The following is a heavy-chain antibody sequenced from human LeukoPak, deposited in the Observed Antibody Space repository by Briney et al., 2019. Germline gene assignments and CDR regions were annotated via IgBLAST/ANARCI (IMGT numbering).Heavy chain of an antibody. CDR2: INPSGGST. CDR3: ARDGEQLVPFDY. V-gene: IGHV1-46*01. J-gene: IGHJ4*02. CDR1: GYTFTSYY. D-gene: IGHD6-6*01. Sequence: ASVKVSCKASGYTFTSYYMHWVRQAPGQGLEWMGIINPSGGSTSYAQKFQGRVTMTRDTSTSTIYMELSSLRSEDTAVYYCARDGEQLVPFDYWGQGTLVTVSS.